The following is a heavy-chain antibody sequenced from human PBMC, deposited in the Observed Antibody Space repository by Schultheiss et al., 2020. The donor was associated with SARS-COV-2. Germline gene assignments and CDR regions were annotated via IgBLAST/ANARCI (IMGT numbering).Heavy chain of an antibody. CDR2: ISGSGGST. CDR1: GFTFSSYA. Sequence: GGSLRLSCAASGFTFSSYAMHWVRQAPGKGLEWVSAISGSGGSTYYADSVKGRFTISRDNSKNTLYLQMNSLRAEDTAVYYCARGNYYGMDVWGQGTTVTVSS. CDR3: ARGNYYGMDV. V-gene: IGHV3-23*01. J-gene: IGHJ6*02.